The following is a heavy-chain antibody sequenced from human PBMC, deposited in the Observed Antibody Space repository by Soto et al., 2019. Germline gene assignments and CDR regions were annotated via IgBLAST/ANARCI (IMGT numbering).Heavy chain of an antibody. V-gene: IGHV3-23*01. D-gene: IGHD1-1*01. CDR1: GFMFEHYA. CDR3: AKPGGTPTTNFDF. Sequence: EVQLLESGGDLVQPGGSLRLTCRTSGFMFEHYAMSWVRQAPGKGLEWVSTISGNGENTHYAGSVRGRFTISIDNSKTTVYLQMNSLGVEDTAVYYCAKPGGTPTTNFDFWGLGTLVTVAS. J-gene: IGHJ4*02. CDR2: ISGNGENT.